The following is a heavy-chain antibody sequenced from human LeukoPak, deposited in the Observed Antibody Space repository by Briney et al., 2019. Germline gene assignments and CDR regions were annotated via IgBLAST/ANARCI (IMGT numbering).Heavy chain of an antibody. Sequence: ASVRVSCKASDYTFTNYGISWVRQAPGQGLEWMGWISGYSGNTNYAQRVQGRVTMTTDTSTSTVYMELRSLTSDDTAVYYCARDCRITIFGVAKGYYYFDYWGQRTLVTVSS. V-gene: IGHV1-18*01. J-gene: IGHJ4*02. D-gene: IGHD3-3*01. CDR3: ARDCRITIFGVAKGYYYFDY. CDR1: DYTFTNYG. CDR2: ISGYSGNT.